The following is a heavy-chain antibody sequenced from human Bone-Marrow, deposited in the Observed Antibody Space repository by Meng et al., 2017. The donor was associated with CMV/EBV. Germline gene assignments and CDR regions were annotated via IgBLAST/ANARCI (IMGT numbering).Heavy chain of an antibody. CDR1: GDSVSSNSAT. CDR3: ARVDAGSGVNWFDP. J-gene: IGHJ5*02. D-gene: IGHD3-10*01. CDR2: TYYRSKWFN. Sequence: SCAISGDSVSSNSATWNWIRQSPSRGLEWLGRTYYRSKWFNDYAPSVQSRITITPDTSKNQFSLQLHSATPEDTAVYYCARVDAGSGVNWFDPWGQGILVTVSS. V-gene: IGHV6-1*01.